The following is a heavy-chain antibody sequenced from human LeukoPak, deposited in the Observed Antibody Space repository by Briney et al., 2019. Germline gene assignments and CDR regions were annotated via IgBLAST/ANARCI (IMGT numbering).Heavy chain of an antibody. D-gene: IGHD3-10*01. CDR1: GGSFSGYY. V-gene: IGHV4-34*01. CDR2: INHSGST. J-gene: IGHJ4*02. CDR3: ARGRLNYYGSGSPPGY. Sequence: SETLSLTCAVYGGSFSGYYWSWIRQPPGKGLEWIGEINHSGSTNYNPSLKSRVTISVDTSKNQFSLKLSSVTAADTAVYYCARGRLNYYGSGSPPGYWGQGTLVTVSS.